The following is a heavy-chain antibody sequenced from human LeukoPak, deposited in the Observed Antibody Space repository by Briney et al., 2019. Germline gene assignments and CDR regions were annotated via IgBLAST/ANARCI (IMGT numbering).Heavy chain of an antibody. V-gene: IGHV1-18*01. Sequence: ASVKVSCKASGYTFSNYAISWVRQAPGQGLEWMGWISAYNGNTNYAQKLQGRVTMTTDTSTSTAYMELRSLRSDDTAVYYCAREPYSYGKIYYFDYWGQGTLVTVSS. CDR1: GYTFSNYA. CDR2: ISAYNGNT. CDR3: AREPYSYGKIYYFDY. J-gene: IGHJ4*02. D-gene: IGHD5-18*01.